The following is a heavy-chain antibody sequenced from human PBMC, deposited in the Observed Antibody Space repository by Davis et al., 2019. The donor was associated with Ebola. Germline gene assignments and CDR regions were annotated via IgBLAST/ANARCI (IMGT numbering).Heavy chain of an antibody. CDR2: INHSGST. J-gene: IGHJ4*02. Sequence: MPSETLSLTCTVSAGSISSYYWSWIRQPPGKGLEWIGEINHSGSTNYNPSLKSRVTISVDTSKNQFSLKLSSVTAADTAVYYCARVHGDFLDYWGQGTLVTVSS. CDR3: ARVHGDFLDY. CDR1: AGSISSYY. D-gene: IGHD4-17*01. V-gene: IGHV4-34*01.